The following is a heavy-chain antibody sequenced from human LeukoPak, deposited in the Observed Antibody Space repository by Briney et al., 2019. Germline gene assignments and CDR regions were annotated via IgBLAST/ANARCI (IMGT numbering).Heavy chain of an antibody. J-gene: IGHJ4*02. CDR3: ARDHVREATVYYFDS. CDR1: GFTFSSYA. V-gene: IGHV3-30*07. CDR2: VLYDGSNQ. Sequence: GGSLRLSCAASGFTFSSYAMLWVRQAPGKGPEWVAVVLYDGSNQFYTDSVEGRFTISRDNSKNTLHLQMTSLRVEDTAVYYCARDHVREATVYYFDSWGQGTLVTVSS. D-gene: IGHD3-10*02.